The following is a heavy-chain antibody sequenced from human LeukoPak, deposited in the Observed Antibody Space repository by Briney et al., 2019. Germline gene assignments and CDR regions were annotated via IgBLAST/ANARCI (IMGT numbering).Heavy chain of an antibody. J-gene: IGHJ6*02. V-gene: IGHV4-59*01. CDR2: IYYSGST. CDR3: ARGSDSGSYWNYYYGLDV. Sequence: SETLSLTCTVSGGSINSYYWSWIRQPPGKGLEWIGYIYYSGSTNYNPSLRNRVTISVDTSKNQVSLELSSVTAADTAVYYCARGSDSGSYWNYYYGLDVWGRGTTVTVSS. D-gene: IGHD1-26*01. CDR1: GGSINSYY.